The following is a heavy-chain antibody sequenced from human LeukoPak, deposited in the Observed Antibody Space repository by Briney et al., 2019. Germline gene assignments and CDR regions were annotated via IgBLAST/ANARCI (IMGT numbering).Heavy chain of an antibody. J-gene: IGHJ4*02. Sequence: GRSLRLSCAASGLTFRGSNMHWVRQAPGKGLEWVAFVSHDGGNENYADSVKGRFTISRDNHKNTLLLQLNSLRAEDTAVYYCAKGSINYFEYWGRGTLVTVSS. CDR3: AKGSINYFEY. CDR1: GLTFRGSN. CDR2: VSHDGGNE. V-gene: IGHV3-30*18.